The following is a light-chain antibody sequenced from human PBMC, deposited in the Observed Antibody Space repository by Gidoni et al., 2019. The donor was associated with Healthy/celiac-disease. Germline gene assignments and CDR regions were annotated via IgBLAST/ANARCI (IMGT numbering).Light chain of an antibody. CDR3: QQSYSTPQT. Sequence: DIQMTQSPSSLSASVGDRVTITCRASQSISSYLNWYQQQPGKAPKLLIYAASSLQRGVPSRFSGSGSGTDFTLTISSLQPEYFATSYLQQSYSTPQTFGQGTKVEIK. CDR2: AAS. CDR1: QSISSY. V-gene: IGKV1-39*01. J-gene: IGKJ1*01.